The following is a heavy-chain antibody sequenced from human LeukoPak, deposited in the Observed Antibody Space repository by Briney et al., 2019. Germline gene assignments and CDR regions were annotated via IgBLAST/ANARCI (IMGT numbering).Heavy chain of an antibody. CDR3: ARAAHCSGGSCSTYYFDY. CDR1: GGSISSGSYY. V-gene: IGHV4-61*02. D-gene: IGHD2-15*01. Sequence: PSETLSLTCTVSGGSISSGSYYWSWIRQPAGKGLEWIGRIYTSGSTNYNPSLKSRVTISVDTSKNQFSLKLSSVTAADTAVYYCARAAHCSGGSCSTYYFDYWGQGTLVTVSS. J-gene: IGHJ4*02. CDR2: IYTSGST.